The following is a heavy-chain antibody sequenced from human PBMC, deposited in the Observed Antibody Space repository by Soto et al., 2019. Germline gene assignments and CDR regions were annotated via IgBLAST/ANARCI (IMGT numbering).Heavy chain of an antibody. D-gene: IGHD4-17*01. CDR3: ARSYYGERGGAFDV. CDR2: ISAYNGNT. J-gene: IGHJ3*01. Sequence: QVQLVQSGAEVKKPGASVKVSCKASGYTFTNYEISWVRQAPGQGLEWMGWISAYNGNTNYAQRPQGRVTLTTDASTSTAYMELRSLRSDDTAIYYCARSYYGERGGAFDVWGQGTMVIVSS. V-gene: IGHV1-18*01. CDR1: GYTFTNYE.